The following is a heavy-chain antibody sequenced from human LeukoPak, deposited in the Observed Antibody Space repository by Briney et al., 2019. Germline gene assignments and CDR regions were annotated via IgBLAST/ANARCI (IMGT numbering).Heavy chain of an antibody. J-gene: IGHJ4*02. D-gene: IGHD5-12*01. CDR1: GGSISSYY. CDR3: AKDYPDSGYSGYDYGLFDY. Sequence: SETLSLTCTVSGGSISSYYWSWIRQPPGKGLEWIGYIYYSGSTNYNPSLKSRVTISVKTSKNQFSLKLSSVTAADTAVYYCAKDYPDSGYSGYDYGLFDYWGQGTLVTVSS. V-gene: IGHV4-59*01. CDR2: IYYSGST.